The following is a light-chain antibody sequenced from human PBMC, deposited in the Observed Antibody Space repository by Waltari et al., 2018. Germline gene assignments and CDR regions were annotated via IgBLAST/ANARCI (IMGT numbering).Light chain of an antibody. V-gene: IGLV1-47*01. CDR2: RNT. J-gene: IGLJ2*01. CDR3: ATWDDTVGGPV. CDR1: RAHIGSRS. Sequence: QSVLTQPPSESGTPGQRATISCSGSRAHIGSRSVYWYQHLPGAAPKLLLNRNTQRPSGVPYRFSGSKSGTSASLAISVLRSEDEGDYFCATWDDTVGGPVFGGGTKLTVL.